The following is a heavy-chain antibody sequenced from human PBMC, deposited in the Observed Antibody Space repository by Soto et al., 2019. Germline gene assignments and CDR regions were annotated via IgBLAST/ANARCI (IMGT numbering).Heavy chain of an antibody. Sequence: PGGSLRLSCAASGFSFSISPMHWVRQAPGKGPEWVALISYDGTNKFYADSVKGRFTISRDNSKSTLYLQVDSLRREDAAVYYCARDPKTAGGQHGAFNYFDSWGQGTMVTVSS. CDR2: ISYDGTNK. V-gene: IGHV3-30-3*01. CDR3: ARDPKTAGGQHGAFNYFDS. D-gene: IGHD2-21*02. CDR1: GFSFSISP. J-gene: IGHJ4*02.